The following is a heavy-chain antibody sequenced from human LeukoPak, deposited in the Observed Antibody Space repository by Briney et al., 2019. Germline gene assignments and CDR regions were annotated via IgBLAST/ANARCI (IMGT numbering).Heavy chain of an antibody. CDR3: ARNLLVLNGYNPTPLDY. V-gene: IGHV1-69*13. Sequence: GASVKVSCKASGGTFSSYAISWVRQAPGQGLEWMGGIIPIFGTANYAQKFQGRVTITADESTSTAYMELSSLRSEDTAVYYCARNLLVLNGYNPTPLDYWGQGTLVTVSS. J-gene: IGHJ4*02. CDR2: IIPIFGTA. CDR1: GGTFSSYA. D-gene: IGHD5-24*01.